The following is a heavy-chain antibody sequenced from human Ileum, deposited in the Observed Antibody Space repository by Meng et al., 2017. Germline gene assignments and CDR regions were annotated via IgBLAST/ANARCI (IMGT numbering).Heavy chain of an antibody. CDR2: IFQSGRT. CDR1: GTW. J-gene: IGHJ4*02. V-gene: IGHV4-4*02. CDR3: ATSNDRDVYYLGY. Sequence: QGQRKEAGPLLWKPSGTLSLTCAVSGTWGSWVRQPPGKGLEWIGEIFQSGRTNYNPSLKSRVTISIDKSKSQISLQLSAVTAADTAVYSCATSNDRDVYYLGYWGQGTLVTVSS. D-gene: IGHD3-22*01.